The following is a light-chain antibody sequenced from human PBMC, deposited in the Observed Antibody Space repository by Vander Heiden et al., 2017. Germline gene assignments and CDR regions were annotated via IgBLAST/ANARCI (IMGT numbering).Light chain of an antibody. Sequence: EIVMTQSPAILSVSPGERATLSCRASQSIGNTLAWYQQKPDQAPKLLIYGASTRATGIPARFSGSGSGTEFTLTISSLQSEDFAVYYCQQYNNWPPRTFGPGTKVDIK. CDR3: QQYNNWPPRT. J-gene: IGKJ3*01. CDR2: GAS. V-gene: IGKV3-15*01. CDR1: QSIGNT.